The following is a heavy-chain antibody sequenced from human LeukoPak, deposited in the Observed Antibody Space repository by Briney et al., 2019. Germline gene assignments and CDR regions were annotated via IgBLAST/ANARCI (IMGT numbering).Heavy chain of an antibody. V-gene: IGHV4-31*03. CDR2: IYYSGST. CDR1: GGSISSGGYY. CDR3: ARRGYSYGPSYYFDY. Sequence: SEALSLTCTVSGGSISSGGYYWSWIRQHPGKGLEWIGYIYYSGSTYYNPSLKSRVTISVDTSKNQFSLKLSSVTAADTAVYYCARRGYSYGPSYYFDYWGRGTLVTVSS. J-gene: IGHJ4*02. D-gene: IGHD5-18*01.